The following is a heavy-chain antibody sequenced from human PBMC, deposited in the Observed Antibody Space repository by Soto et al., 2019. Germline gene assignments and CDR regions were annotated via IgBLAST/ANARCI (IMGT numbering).Heavy chain of an antibody. D-gene: IGHD3-22*01. CDR3: DRAIGPTPFDY. CDR1: GFTFSSYD. J-gene: IGHJ4*02. Sequence: PGGSLRLSCSASGFTFSSYDMHWVRQGTGKGLEWVSAIGTTGDTYYAGSVKGRFTISRENAKNSLYLQMNSPRAGDTAIYFCDRAIGPTPFDYWGQGTLVTVSS. CDR2: IGTTGDT. V-gene: IGHV3-13*04.